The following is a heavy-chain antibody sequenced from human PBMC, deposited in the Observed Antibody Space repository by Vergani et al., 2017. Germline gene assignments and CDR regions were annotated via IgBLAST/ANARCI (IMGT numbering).Heavy chain of an antibody. CDR1: GGSISSGGYY. J-gene: IGHJ4*02. V-gene: IGHV4-30-4*08. Sequence: QVQLQESGPGLVKPSQTLSLTCTVSGGSISSGGYYWSWIRQPPGKGLEWSGYIYYSGSTYYNPSLKSRVTISVDKSKNQCSLKLSSVTAADTAVYYWARVEYGSGSPYIVNWGQGTLVTVSS. D-gene: IGHD3-10*01. CDR3: ARVEYGSGSPYIVN. CDR2: IYYSGST.